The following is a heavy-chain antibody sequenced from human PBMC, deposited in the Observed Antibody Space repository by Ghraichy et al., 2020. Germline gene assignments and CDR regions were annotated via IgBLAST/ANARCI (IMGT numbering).Heavy chain of an antibody. CDR3: ARHRAGIRYNFDY. D-gene: IGHD1-1*01. CDR2: IYSSGSA. V-gene: IGHV4-59*08. J-gene: IGHJ4*02. CDR1: GGSISTYY. Sequence: SETLSLTCTVSGGSISTYYWSWIRQPPGKGLEWIGYIYSSGSANCNHSLKSRVTLWVDTSKNQFSLNLSSVTAADTAVYFCARHRAGIRYNFDYWGQGTLVTVSS.